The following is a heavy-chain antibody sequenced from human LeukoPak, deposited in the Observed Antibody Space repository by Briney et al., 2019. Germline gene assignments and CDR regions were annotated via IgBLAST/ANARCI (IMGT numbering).Heavy chain of an antibody. CDR1: GGSISSSNYY. CDR3: ARGLWFGDENPPYFDY. CDR2: IYTSGST. J-gene: IGHJ4*02. V-gene: IGHV4-61*02. Sequence: SETLSLTCTVSGGSISSSNYYWNWIRQPAGKGLEWIGRIYTSGSTNYNPSLKSRVTISVDTSKNQFSLKLSSVTAADTALYYCARGLWFGDENPPYFDYWGQGTLVTVSS. D-gene: IGHD3-10*01.